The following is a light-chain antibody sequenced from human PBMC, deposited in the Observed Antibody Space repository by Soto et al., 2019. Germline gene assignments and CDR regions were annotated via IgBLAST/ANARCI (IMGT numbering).Light chain of an antibody. Sequence: EIVLTQSPATLSLAPGEKATLSCIALQRVSSSDLACCQQKPGQAPRLLIYGESSRATGIPDRFSGSGSGTEFTLTIRRLEPEDFAVYYGKQFGNSPYTVGERTRLEIK. J-gene: IGKJ2*01. CDR2: GES. CDR1: QRVSSSD. CDR3: KQFGNSPYT. V-gene: IGKV3-20*01.